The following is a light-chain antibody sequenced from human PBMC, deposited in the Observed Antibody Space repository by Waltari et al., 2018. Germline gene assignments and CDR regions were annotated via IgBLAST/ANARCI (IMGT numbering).Light chain of an antibody. J-gene: IGLJ1*01. V-gene: IGLV7-43*01. Sequence: QTVVTQEPSLTVSPGGTITLTCAVNTGPVTSDFFPTWFQQKPGQPPSALIFNTDKRPSWTPGRFSGSLLGGKAALTLSAVQPEDEADYYCLLYYGRSYVFGSGTKVTVL. CDR1: TGPVTSDFF. CDR2: NTD. CDR3: LLYYGRSYV.